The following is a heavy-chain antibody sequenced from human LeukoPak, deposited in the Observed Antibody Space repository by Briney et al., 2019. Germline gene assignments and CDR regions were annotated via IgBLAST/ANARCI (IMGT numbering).Heavy chain of an antibody. CDR2: ISYDGSNK. J-gene: IGHJ4*02. Sequence: PGGSLRLSCAASGFTFSSYGMHWVRQAPGKGLEWVAVISYDGSNKYYADSVKGRFTISRDNSKNTLYLQMNSLRAEDTAVYYCAKDLPFFDYWGQGTLVTVSS. V-gene: IGHV3-30*18. D-gene: IGHD2-2*01. CDR3: AKDLPFFDY. CDR1: GFTFSSYG.